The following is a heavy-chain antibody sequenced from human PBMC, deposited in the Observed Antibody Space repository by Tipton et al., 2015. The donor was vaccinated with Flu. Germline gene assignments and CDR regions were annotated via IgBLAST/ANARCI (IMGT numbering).Heavy chain of an antibody. Sequence: TLSLTCTVFGGSITNYYWSWIRQPAGKGLEWIGRLYGSGTTKYNTSLKSRVTMSLDTSKNRFSLSLRSVTVADTAVYYCAREREDGDYADYWGQGTLVTVSS. CDR3: AREREDGDYADY. D-gene: IGHD4-17*01. V-gene: IGHV4-4*07. CDR1: GGSITNYY. CDR2: LYGSGTT. J-gene: IGHJ4*02.